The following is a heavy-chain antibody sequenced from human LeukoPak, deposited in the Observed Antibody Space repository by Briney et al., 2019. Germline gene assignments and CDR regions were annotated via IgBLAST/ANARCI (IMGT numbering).Heavy chain of an antibody. CDR1: GFISSDYY. Sequence: GGSLRLSCAASGFISSDYYMSWIRQAPGKGLEWISYFTSSSTTYTNYAGSVKGRFTISRDNAKNSLYLQMNSLSSDDTAVYYCARHRSGSSFDYWGQGTLVTVSS. CDR2: FTSSSTTYT. D-gene: IGHD5-12*01. J-gene: IGHJ4*02. CDR3: ARHRSGSSFDY. V-gene: IGHV3-11*03.